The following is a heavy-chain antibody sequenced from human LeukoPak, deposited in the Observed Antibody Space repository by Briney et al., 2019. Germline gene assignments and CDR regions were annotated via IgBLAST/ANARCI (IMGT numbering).Heavy chain of an antibody. CDR1: GGSISGYY. J-gene: IGHJ6*03. Sequence: SETLSLTCTVSGGSISGYYWSWIRQPPGKGLEWIGYIYYSGSTNYNPSLKSRVTISVDTSKNQFSLNLSSVTAADTAVYYCARGYCTNGVCPPNYYYYYYMDVWGKGTTVTVSS. CDR3: ARGYCTNGVCPPNYYYYYYMDV. V-gene: IGHV4-59*12. D-gene: IGHD2-8*01. CDR2: IYYSGST.